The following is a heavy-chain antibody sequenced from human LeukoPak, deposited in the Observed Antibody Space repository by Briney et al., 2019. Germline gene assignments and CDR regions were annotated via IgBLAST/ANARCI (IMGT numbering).Heavy chain of an antibody. D-gene: IGHD6-13*01. V-gene: IGHV3-30-3*02. CDR1: GFTFSSYA. CDR3: AKTSRYREQLVPFDY. Sequence: GGSLRLSCAASGFTFSSYAMHWVRQAPGKGLEWVAVISYDGSNKYYADSVKGRFTISRDNSKNTLYLQMNSLRAEDTAVYYCAKTSRYREQLVPFDYWGQGTLVTVSS. J-gene: IGHJ4*02. CDR2: ISYDGSNK.